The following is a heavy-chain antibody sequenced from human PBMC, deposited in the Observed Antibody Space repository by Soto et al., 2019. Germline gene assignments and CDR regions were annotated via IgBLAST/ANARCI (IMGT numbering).Heavy chain of an antibody. J-gene: IGHJ6*02. CDR2: IYYSGST. CDR3: ARDSEFAWGMDV. D-gene: IGHD3-10*01. V-gene: IGHV4-39*07. Sequence: SETLSLTCTVSGGSISSSSYYWGWIRQPPGKGLEWIGSIYYSGSTYYNPSLKSRVTISVDTSRNQFSLKLSSVTAADTAVYYCARDSEFAWGMDVWGQGTKVTVSS. CDR1: GGSISSSSYY.